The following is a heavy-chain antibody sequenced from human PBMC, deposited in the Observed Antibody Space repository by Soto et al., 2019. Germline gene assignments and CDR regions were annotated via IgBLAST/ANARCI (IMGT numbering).Heavy chain of an antibody. Sequence: EVQLVESGGGLVQPGGSLRLSCAASGFTVSSNYMSWVRQAPGKGLEWVSVIYSGGSAYYADSVKDRFTISRDNSKSTLYLQMHSLSAEDTAVYYCASHGYSYGGGYFDYWGQGTVGTVSS. CDR3: ASHGYSYGGGYFDY. D-gene: IGHD5-18*01. CDR2: IYSGGSA. J-gene: IGHJ4*02. CDR1: GFTVSSNY. V-gene: IGHV3-66*04.